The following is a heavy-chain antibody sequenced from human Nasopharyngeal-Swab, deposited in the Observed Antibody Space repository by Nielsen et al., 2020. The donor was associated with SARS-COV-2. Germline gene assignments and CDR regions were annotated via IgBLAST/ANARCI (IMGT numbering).Heavy chain of an antibody. Sequence: SETLSLTCTVSGDSIAYSTFYRGWIRQPPGKGLEWIGNIYYNGNTYQNPSLKSRLTISVDKSKNQFSLQLSSVTAADTAVYYCVSSSSWYYFDYWAQGTQVTVSS. CDR3: VSSSSWYYFDY. D-gene: IGHD6-13*01. V-gene: IGHV4-39*01. CDR2: IYYNGNT. CDR1: GDSIAYSTFY. J-gene: IGHJ4*02.